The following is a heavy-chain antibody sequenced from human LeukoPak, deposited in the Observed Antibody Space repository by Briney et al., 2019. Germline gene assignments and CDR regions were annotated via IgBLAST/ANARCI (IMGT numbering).Heavy chain of an antibody. CDR3: ARDLGQYYDTSDNWFDP. J-gene: IGHJ5*02. V-gene: IGHV3-23*01. Sequence: GGTLRLSCAASGFTFSSYGMSWVRQAPGKGLEWVSAISGSGGSTYYADSVKGRFTISRDNAKNTLNLQMNSLRAEDTAVYYCARDLGQYYDTSDNWFDPWGQGTLVTVSS. CDR1: GFTFSSYG. CDR2: ISGSGGST. D-gene: IGHD3-22*01.